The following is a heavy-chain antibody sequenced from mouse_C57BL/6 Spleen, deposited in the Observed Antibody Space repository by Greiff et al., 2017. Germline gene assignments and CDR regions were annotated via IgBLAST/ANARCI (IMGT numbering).Heavy chain of an antibody. CDR3: ARVYSNYVREAMDY. Sequence: QVQLQQSGAELARPGASVKLSCKASGYTFTSYGISWVKQRTGQGLEWIGEIYPRSGNTYYNEKFKGKATLTADKSSSTAYMELRSLTSEDSAVYFCARVYSNYVREAMDYWGQGTSVTVSS. CDR2: IYPRSGNT. V-gene: IGHV1-81*01. J-gene: IGHJ4*01. D-gene: IGHD2-5*01. CDR1: GYTFTSYG.